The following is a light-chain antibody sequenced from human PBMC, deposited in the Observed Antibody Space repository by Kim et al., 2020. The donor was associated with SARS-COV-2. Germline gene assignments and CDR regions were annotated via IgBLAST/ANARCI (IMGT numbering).Light chain of an antibody. CDR3: QQYGSSPRT. V-gene: IGKV3-20*01. Sequence: LSPGERATLSCRASQSVRSNYVAWYQQKPGQAPRLLIYTASNRATGIPDRFSGSGSGTDFTLSITRLEPEDFAVYYCQQYGSSPRTFGQGTKLEI. J-gene: IGKJ1*01. CDR2: TAS. CDR1: QSVRSNY.